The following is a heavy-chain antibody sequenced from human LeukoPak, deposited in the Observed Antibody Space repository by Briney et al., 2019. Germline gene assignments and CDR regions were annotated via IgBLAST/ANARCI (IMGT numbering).Heavy chain of an antibody. Sequence: GGSLRLSCVVSGFTFSTSAMSWVRQTPGKGLEWVSGISESGGSTYYADSVKGRFTSSRDNSKNTLYLQMNNLRAEDTAAYYCAKGSFWGQGTLVTVSS. CDR2: ISESGGST. J-gene: IGHJ4*02. V-gene: IGHV3-23*01. CDR3: AKGSF. CDR1: GFTFSTSA. D-gene: IGHD3-10*01.